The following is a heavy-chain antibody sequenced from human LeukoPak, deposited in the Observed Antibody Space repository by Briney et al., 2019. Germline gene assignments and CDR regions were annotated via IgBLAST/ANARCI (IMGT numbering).Heavy chain of an antibody. CDR2: ISAYNGNT. D-gene: IGHD5-12*01. CDR3: ARSMGGYSGYEDY. J-gene: IGHJ4*02. CDR1: GYTFTSYG. Sequence: ASVKVSCKASGYTFTSYGITWVRQAPGQGLEWMGWISAYNGNTNYAQKLQGRVTMTTDTSTSTVYMELRTLRSDDTAVYYCARSMGGYSGYEDYWGQGTLVTVFS. V-gene: IGHV1-18*01.